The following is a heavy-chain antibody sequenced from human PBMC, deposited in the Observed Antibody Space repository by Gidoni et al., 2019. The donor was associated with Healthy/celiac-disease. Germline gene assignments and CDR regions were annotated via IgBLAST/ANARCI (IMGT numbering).Heavy chain of an antibody. CDR1: GFTFSSYD. CDR3: ARVTVTHAFDI. CDR2: IGTAGDT. D-gene: IGHD4-17*01. J-gene: IGHJ3*02. V-gene: IGHV3-13*01. Sequence: EVQLVESGGGLVQPGGSLRLYCAASGFTFSSYDMHWVRQATGKGLEWVSAIGTAGDTYYPGSVKGRFTISRENAKNSLYLQMNSLRAGDTAVYYCARVTVTHAFDIWGQGTMVTVSS.